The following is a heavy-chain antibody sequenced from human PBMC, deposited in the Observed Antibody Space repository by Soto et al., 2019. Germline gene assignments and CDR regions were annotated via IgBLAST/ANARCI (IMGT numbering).Heavy chain of an antibody. D-gene: IGHD2-15*01. V-gene: IGHV1-18*01. CDR2: ISAYNGNT. CDR3: AAVVVVAATPLWFDP. CDR1: GYTFTSYG. Sequence: QVPLVQSGAEVKKPGASVKVSCKASGYTFTSYGISWVRQAPGQGLEWMGWISAYNGNTNYAQKLQGRVTMTTDTSTSTAYTELRSLRSDDTAVYYCAAVVVVAATPLWFDPWGQGTLVTVSS. J-gene: IGHJ5*02.